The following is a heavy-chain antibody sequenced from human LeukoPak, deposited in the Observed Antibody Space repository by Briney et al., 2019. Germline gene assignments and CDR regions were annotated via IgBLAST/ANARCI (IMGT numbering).Heavy chain of an antibody. CDR1: GFTFSSYG. Sequence: GGSLRLSCAASGFTFSSYGMHWGRQAPGKGLEWVAVISYDGSNKYYADSVKGRFTISRDNSKNTLYLQMNSLRAEDTAVYYCAKAVSSGYSYPINYYYGMDGWGQGTTVTVSS. CDR2: ISYDGSNK. J-gene: IGHJ6*02. D-gene: IGHD3-22*01. CDR3: AKAVSSGYSYPINYYYGMDG. V-gene: IGHV3-30*18.